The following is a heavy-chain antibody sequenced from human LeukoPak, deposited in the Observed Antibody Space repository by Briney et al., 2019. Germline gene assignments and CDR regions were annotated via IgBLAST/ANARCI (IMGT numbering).Heavy chain of an antibody. CDR3: AREYIAAAGYFDY. CDR2: IKQDGSEK. D-gene: IGHD6-13*01. CDR1: GFTFSSYW. V-gene: IGHV3-7*03. J-gene: IGHJ4*02. Sequence: GGSLRLSCAASGFTFSSYWMSWVRQAPGKGLERVANIKQDGSEKYYVDSVKGRFTISRDNAKNTLYLQMNSLRAEDRAVYYCAREYIAAAGYFDYWGQGTLVTVSS.